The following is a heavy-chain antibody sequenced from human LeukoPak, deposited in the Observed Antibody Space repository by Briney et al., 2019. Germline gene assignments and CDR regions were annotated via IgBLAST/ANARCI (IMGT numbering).Heavy chain of an antibody. CDR1: GVSISSSYSY. D-gene: IGHD5-24*01. V-gene: IGHV4-39*07. Sequence: KSSETLSLTCTVSGVSISSSYSYWGWIRQPPGMGLEWIGSIYYSWSTYYNPSLKSRVTISVDTSKNQFSLKLSSVTAADTAVYYCARGVALRRDGYKVHFDYWGQGTLVTVSS. CDR2: IYYSWST. CDR3: ARGVALRRDGYKVHFDY. J-gene: IGHJ4*02.